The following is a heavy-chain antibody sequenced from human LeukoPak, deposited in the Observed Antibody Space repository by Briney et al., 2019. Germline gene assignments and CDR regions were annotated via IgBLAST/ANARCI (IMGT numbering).Heavy chain of an antibody. CDR1: GGTFSSYA. Sequence: SVKVSCKASGGTFSSYAISWVRQAPGQGLEWMGRIIPIFGIANYAQKFQGRVTITTDESTSTAYMELSSLRSEDTAVYYCARDPGYDAFDIWGQGTMVTVSS. CDR3: ARDPGYDAFDI. D-gene: IGHD3-9*01. V-gene: IGHV1-69*05. J-gene: IGHJ3*02. CDR2: IIPIFGIA.